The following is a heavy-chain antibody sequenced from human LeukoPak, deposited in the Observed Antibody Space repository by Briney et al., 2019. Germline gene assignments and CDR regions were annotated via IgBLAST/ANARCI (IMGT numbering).Heavy chain of an antibody. CDR2: ISYSGST. V-gene: IGHV4-59*08. Sequence: SETLSLTCTVSGGSISGYYWSWIWQPPGKGLEWIGYISYSGSTNYNPSLKSRVSISVDTSKNQFSLKLNSVTAADTAVYYCARQGPLTTAVTTRTNPFDYWGQGTLVTVSS. D-gene: IGHD4-11*01. J-gene: IGHJ4*02. CDR3: ARQGPLTTAVTTRTNPFDY. CDR1: GGSISGYY.